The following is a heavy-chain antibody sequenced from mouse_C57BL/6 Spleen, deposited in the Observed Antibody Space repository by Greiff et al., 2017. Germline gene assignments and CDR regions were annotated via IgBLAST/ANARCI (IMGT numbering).Heavy chain of an antibody. V-gene: IGHV1-81*01. CDR3: AKLRLTNYFDY. CDR1: GYTFTSYG. CDR2: IYPRSGNT. J-gene: IGHJ2*01. D-gene: IGHD3-2*02. Sequence: VQLVESGAELARPGASVKLSCKASGYTFTSYGISWVKQRTGQGLEWIGEIYPRSGNTYYNEKFKGKATLTADKSSSTAYMALRSLTSEDSAVYFCAKLRLTNYFDYWGQGTTLTVSS.